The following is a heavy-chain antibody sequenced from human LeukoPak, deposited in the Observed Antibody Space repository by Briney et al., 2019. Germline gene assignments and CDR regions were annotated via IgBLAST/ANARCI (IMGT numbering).Heavy chain of an antibody. Sequence: ASVRVSCKASGCTFSSYAISWVRQAPGQGLEWMGGIIPICGTANYAQKFQGRVTITTDESTSTAYMELSSLRSEDTAVYYCARAGEYSSSSGFDYWGQGTLVTVSS. J-gene: IGHJ4*02. CDR1: GCTFSSYA. D-gene: IGHD6-6*01. CDR3: ARAGEYSSSSGFDY. CDR2: IIPICGTA. V-gene: IGHV1-69*05.